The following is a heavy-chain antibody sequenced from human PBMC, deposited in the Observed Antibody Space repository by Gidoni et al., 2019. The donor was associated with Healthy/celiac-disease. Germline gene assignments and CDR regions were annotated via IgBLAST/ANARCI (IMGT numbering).Heavy chain of an antibody. CDR1: GGSFSGYY. CDR3: ARGLGRGVVVSRRAFDI. D-gene: IGHD2-21*01. V-gene: IGHV4-34*01. CDR2: INHSGST. J-gene: IGHJ3*02. Sequence: QVQLQQWGAGLLKPSETLSLTCAVYGGSFSGYYWSWIRQPPGKGLEWIGEINHSGSTNYNPSLKSRVTISVDTSKNQFSLKLSSVTAADTAVYYCARGLGRGVVVSRRAFDIWGQGTMVTVSS.